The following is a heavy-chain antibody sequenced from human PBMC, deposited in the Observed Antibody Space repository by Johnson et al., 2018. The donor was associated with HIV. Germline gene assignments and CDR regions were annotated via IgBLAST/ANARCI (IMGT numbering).Heavy chain of an antibody. V-gene: IGHV3-23*03. CDR1: GFIFDDYG. J-gene: IGHJ3*01. Sequence: VQLVESGGGVVRPGGSLRLSCAASGFIFDDYGMSWVRQAPGKGLEWVSVIYSGGSTYYADSVKGRFTISRVNSKNTLYLQMHSLRAEGTAVYYCASGNSGAFNFWGQGTMVTVSS. D-gene: IGHD3-10*01. CDR3: ASGNSGAFNF. CDR2: IYSGGST.